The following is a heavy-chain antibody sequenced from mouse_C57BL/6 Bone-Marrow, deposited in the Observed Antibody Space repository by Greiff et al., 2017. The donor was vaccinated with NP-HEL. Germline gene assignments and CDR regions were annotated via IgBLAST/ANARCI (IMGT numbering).Heavy chain of an antibody. CDR1: GFTFSDYG. CDR3: ARPGGNSAWFAY. CDR2: ISSGSSTI. V-gene: IGHV5-17*01. J-gene: IGHJ3*01. Sequence: EVKVVESGGGLVKPGGSLKLSCAASGFTFSDYGMHWVRQAPEKGLEWVAYISSGSSTIYYADTVKGRFTISRDNAKNTLFLQMTSLRSEDTAMYYCARPGGNSAWFAYWGQVTLVTVSA. D-gene: IGHD2-1*01.